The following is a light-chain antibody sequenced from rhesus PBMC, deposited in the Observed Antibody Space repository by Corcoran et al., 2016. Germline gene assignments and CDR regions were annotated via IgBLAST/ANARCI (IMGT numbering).Light chain of an antibody. CDR3: QQYDTTPWT. Sequence: DILMTQSPSSLSASVGDTVTITCRASQGISRGLAWYQQKTGTAPTLLIQKASNLQIGVPARFSGSGSWTDFTLTIRGLQSEDFATYFCQQYDTTPWTFGQGTKVEIK. CDR1: QGISRG. V-gene: IGKV1-21*01. J-gene: IGKJ1*01. CDR2: KAS.